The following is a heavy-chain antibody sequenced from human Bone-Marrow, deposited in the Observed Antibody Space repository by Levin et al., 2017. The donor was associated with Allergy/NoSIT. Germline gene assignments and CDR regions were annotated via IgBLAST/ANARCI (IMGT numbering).Heavy chain of an antibody. D-gene: IGHD2-2*01. J-gene: IGHJ5*02. Sequence: SETLSLTCTVSGGSISTSLYYWGWIRQPPGKGLEWIGSISSTGNSDYNPSPKSRITMSVDTSENHFSLKLSSVSAADTAVYFCARQVRGTYHWFDPWGQGILVTVSS. CDR2: ISSTGNS. CDR1: GGSISTSLYY. CDR3: ARQVRGTYHWFDP. V-gene: IGHV4-39*01.